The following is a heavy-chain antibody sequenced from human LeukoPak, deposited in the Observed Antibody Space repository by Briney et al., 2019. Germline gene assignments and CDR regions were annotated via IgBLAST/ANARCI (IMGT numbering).Heavy chain of an antibody. Sequence: GGSLRLSCAASGFDIKNHEMNWVHQAPGKGLEWISYISSGAHTIYYADSVKGRFTVSRDDAENSLSLQMNSLRADDTSVYYCARSPSNGYDYMDYWGRGTLVTVSS. CDR3: ARSPSNGYDYMDY. CDR1: GFDIKNHE. D-gene: IGHD5-12*01. CDR2: ISSGAHTI. V-gene: IGHV3-48*03. J-gene: IGHJ4*02.